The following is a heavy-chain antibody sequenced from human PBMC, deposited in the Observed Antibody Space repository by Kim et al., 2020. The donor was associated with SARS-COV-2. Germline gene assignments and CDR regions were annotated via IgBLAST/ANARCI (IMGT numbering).Heavy chain of an antibody. D-gene: IGHD2-2*02. J-gene: IGHJ4*02. CDR3: ARGAISSTGRLDY. Sequence: ASVKVSCKTSGYTFSDFGITWVRQVPGQGHEWMGWISTYNGNTNYVQKLQGRLTMAADTSTSTSYMELSSLTSDDMAVYFCARGAISSTGRLDYWGQGTLVTVSS. CDR2: ISTYNGNT. V-gene: IGHV1-18*03. CDR1: GYTFSDFG.